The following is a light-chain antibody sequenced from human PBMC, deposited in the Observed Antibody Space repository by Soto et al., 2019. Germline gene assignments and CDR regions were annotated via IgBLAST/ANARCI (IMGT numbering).Light chain of an antibody. J-gene: IGKJ1*01. V-gene: IGKV1-5*03. CDR1: QRLINW. CDR2: KAS. CDR3: QQYDTYWT. Sequence: DIQMTQSPSPLSQSEGEGVTIPSRAIQRLINWLAWYQQKPGKAPKLLIYKASNLDIGVPSRFSGSGSGTEFTLTISSLQPDDFATYYCQQYDTYWTFGQGTKVEIK.